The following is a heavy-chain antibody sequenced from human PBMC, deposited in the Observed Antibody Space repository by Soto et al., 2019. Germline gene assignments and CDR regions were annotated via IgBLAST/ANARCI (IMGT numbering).Heavy chain of an antibody. Sequence: PGGCLRLSCAASGFTFSNYAIHWVRQAPGKGLEWVAVISYDGTTKYYADSVKGRFTISRDNSKNTLYLQMSSLRAEDTAVYYCAKDRRGFTTADDPWGQGTLVTVSS. CDR1: GFTFSNYA. V-gene: IGHV3-30-3*01. CDR2: ISYDGTTK. D-gene: IGHD2-21*02. CDR3: AKDRRGFTTADDP. J-gene: IGHJ5*02.